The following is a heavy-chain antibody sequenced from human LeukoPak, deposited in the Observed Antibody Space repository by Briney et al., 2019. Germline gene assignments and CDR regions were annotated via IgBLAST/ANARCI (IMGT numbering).Heavy chain of an antibody. CDR1: GCTFSSYR. J-gene: IGHJ4*02. D-gene: IGHD3-16*02. CDR3: ARDLLSVLHPDKEI. CDR2: INSDGSST. Sequence: GGSLRLSCAASGCTFSSYRMHWVRQAPGKGLVWVLRINSDGSSTSYADSVKGRFTISRDNAKNTLYLQMNSLRAQDTAVYYCARDLLSVLHPDKEIWGQGTLVTVSS. V-gene: IGHV3-74*01.